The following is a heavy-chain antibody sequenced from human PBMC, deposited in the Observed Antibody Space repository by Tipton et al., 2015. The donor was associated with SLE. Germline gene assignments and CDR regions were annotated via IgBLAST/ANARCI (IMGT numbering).Heavy chain of an antibody. Sequence: SLRLSCEASGFTFSSFTINWVRQAPGKGLEWVSSISSRSSYVKYADSVKGRFTISRDNAKNSLDLQLSSLRAEDTGIYYCARESGNWNLDYWGQGTLVTASS. V-gene: IGHV3-21*03. CDR3: ARESGNWNLDY. J-gene: IGHJ4*02. CDR1: GFTFSSFT. CDR2: ISSRSSYV. D-gene: IGHD1-20*01.